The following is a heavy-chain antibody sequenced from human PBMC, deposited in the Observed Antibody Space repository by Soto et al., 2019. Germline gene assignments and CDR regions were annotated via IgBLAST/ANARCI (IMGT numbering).Heavy chain of an antibody. CDR3: AREDSSGWYGGDAHAFDI. CDR2: IKQDGSEK. J-gene: IGHJ3*02. V-gene: IGHV3-7*03. Sequence: GGSLRLSCAASGFTFSSCWMSWVRQAPGKGLEWVANIKQDGSEKYYVDSVKGRFTISRDNAKNSLYLQMNSLRAEDTAVYYCAREDSSGWYGGDAHAFDIWGQGTMVTVSS. D-gene: IGHD6-19*01. CDR1: GFTFSSCW.